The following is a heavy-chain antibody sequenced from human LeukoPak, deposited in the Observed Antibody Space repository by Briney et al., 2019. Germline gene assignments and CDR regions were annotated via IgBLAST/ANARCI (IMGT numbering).Heavy chain of an antibody. D-gene: IGHD3-10*01. CDR3: ARVLITMVRGVIMDV. Sequence: KASETLSLTCTVSGGSISSGGYYWSWIRLHPGKGLEWIGYIYYSGSTYYNPSLKSRVTISVDTSKNQFSLKLSSVTAADTAVYYCARVLITMVRGVIMDVWGQGTTVTVSS. CDR1: GGSISSGGYY. CDR2: IYYSGST. J-gene: IGHJ6*02. V-gene: IGHV4-31*03.